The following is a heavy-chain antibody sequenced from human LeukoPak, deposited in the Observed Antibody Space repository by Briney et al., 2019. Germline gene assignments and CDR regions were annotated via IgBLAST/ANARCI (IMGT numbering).Heavy chain of an antibody. CDR1: GFSISSNYY. CDR3: ARAQAYSGRIFDY. D-gene: IGHD1-26*01. CDR2: LYHTGSA. Sequence: PSETLSLTCTVSGFSISSNYYWGWIRQPPGKGLEWIGTLYHTGSAYYNPSLKSRVTISVDTSKNQFSLKVNSVTPEDTALYYCARAQAYSGRIFDYWGQGTLVTVSS. V-gene: IGHV4-38-2*02. J-gene: IGHJ4*02.